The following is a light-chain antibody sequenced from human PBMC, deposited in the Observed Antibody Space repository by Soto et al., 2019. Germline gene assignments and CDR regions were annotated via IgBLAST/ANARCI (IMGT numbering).Light chain of an antibody. Sequence: QSALTQPASVSGSPGQSITISCTGTSSDVGGYNYVSWYQQHPGKAPKLMISEVSNRPSGVSNRFSGSKSGNTASLTISGLHAEDEADYYCSSYTTRSTLYVFGTGTKLTVL. CDR1: SSDVGGYNY. CDR2: EVS. J-gene: IGLJ1*01. V-gene: IGLV2-14*01. CDR3: SSYTTRSTLYV.